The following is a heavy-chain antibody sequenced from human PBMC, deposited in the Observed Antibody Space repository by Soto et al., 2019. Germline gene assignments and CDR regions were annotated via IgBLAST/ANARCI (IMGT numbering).Heavy chain of an antibody. CDR2: IYFDGITT. D-gene: IGHD1-26*01. CDR3: ARGGAMGVDY. V-gene: IGHV3-74*01. Sequence: GGSLRLSCTASGFTFNTHWMHWVRQAPGKGLVWVSRIYFDGITTNYADSVKGRLTVSRDNAKNTVYLHVNTLRDEDTAVYYSARGGAMGVDYSGPGTLVPVYS. CDR1: GFTFNTHW. J-gene: IGHJ4*02.